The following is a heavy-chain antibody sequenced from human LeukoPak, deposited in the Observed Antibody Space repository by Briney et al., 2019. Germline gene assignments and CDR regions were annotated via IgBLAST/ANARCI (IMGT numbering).Heavy chain of an antibody. Sequence: SVKVSCKASGGTFSSYAISWVRQAPGQGLEWMGRIIPILGIANYAQKFQGRVTITADKSTSTAYMELSSLRSEDTAVYYCARFMAAAGNWFDPWGQGTLVTVSS. CDR3: ARFMAAAGNWFDP. CDR2: IIPILGIA. CDR1: GGTFSSYA. V-gene: IGHV1-69*04. J-gene: IGHJ5*02. D-gene: IGHD6-13*01.